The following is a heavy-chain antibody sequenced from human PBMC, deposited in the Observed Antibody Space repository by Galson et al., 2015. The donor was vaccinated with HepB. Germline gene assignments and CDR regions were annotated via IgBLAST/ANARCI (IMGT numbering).Heavy chain of an antibody. CDR1: GGSISSSSYY. Sequence: LSLTCTVSGGSISSSSYYWGWIRQPPGKGLEWIGSIYYSGGTYYNPSLKSRVTISVDTSKNQISLKLSSVTAADTAVYYCARGALRYFDWLPIGGYFDYWGQGTLVTVSS. J-gene: IGHJ4*02. CDR2: IYYSGGT. CDR3: ARGALRYFDWLPIGGYFDY. D-gene: IGHD3-9*01. V-gene: IGHV4-39*01.